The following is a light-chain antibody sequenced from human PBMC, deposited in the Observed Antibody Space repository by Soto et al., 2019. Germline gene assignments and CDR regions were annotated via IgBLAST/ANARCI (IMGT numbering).Light chain of an antibody. Sequence: DIQMTQSPSTLSASVGDRVTITCRASQSIGRWLAWYQQKPGKAPNLLIYDASSLEGGVPSRFSGSGSGTEFTLTISSLQPDDFATYYCQHYNPYSSTFGQGTKVEIK. CDR2: DAS. CDR1: QSIGRW. V-gene: IGKV1-5*01. CDR3: QHYNPYSST. J-gene: IGKJ1*01.